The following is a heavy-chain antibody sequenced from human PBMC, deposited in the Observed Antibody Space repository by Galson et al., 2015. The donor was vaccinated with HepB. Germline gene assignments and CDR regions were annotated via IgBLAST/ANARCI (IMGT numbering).Heavy chain of an antibody. CDR2: SRNRARGYST. D-gene: IGHD4-23*01. Sequence: SLRLSCAVSGFSFNDHYVDWVRQAPGKGLEWVGRSRNRARGYSTAYAVSVRGRFTVSRDDSKNSVFLQMNRLRSEDTAVYSCARSEVTTVVTDFDSWGQGTLVTVSP. CDR3: ARSEVTTVVTDFDS. V-gene: IGHV3-72*01. CDR1: GFSFNDHY. J-gene: IGHJ4*02.